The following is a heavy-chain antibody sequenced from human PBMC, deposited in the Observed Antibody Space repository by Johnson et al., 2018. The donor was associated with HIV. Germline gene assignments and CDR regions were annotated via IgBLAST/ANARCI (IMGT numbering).Heavy chain of an antibody. Sequence: QVQLVESGGGLVQPGGSLTLSCAASGFTFSNYAMHWVRQAPGRGMEWLAVIIFDGVYKHHAESVRGRFTISRDNSKNTLYLQMNSLRAEDTAVYYCAREGEVGRAFDIWGQGTMVTVSS. D-gene: IGHD3-16*01. CDR2: IIFDGVYK. CDR1: GFTFSNYA. J-gene: IGHJ3*02. V-gene: IGHV3-30-3*01. CDR3: AREGEVGRAFDI.